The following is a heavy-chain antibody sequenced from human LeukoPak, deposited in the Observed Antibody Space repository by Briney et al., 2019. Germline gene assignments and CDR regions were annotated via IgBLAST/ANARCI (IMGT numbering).Heavy chain of an antibody. D-gene: IGHD3-10*01. CDR1: GFTVSTNY. Sequence: PGGSLRLSCAVSGFTVSTNYMSWVRQAPGKGLECVSVVYSGGNTYYADSVKGRFTISRDNSENTLYLQMNNLRAEDTAVYYCARGGSGNYYSPVYYFDYWGQGTLVTVSS. J-gene: IGHJ4*02. CDR2: VYSGGNT. V-gene: IGHV3-53*01. CDR3: ARGGSGNYYSPVYYFDY.